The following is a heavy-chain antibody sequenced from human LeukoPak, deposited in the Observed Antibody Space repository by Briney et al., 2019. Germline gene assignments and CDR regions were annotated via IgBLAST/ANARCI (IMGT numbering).Heavy chain of an antibody. V-gene: IGHV3-30-3*01. J-gene: IGHJ4*02. Sequence: GGSLRLSCAASGFTFTNYWMSWVRQAPGKGLEWVAVISYDGSNKYYADSVKGRFTISRDNSKNTLYLQMNSLRAEDTAVYYCARDIGYCSSTSCPILYWGQGTLVTVSS. CDR1: GFTFTNYW. CDR3: ARDIGYCSSTSCPILY. CDR2: ISYDGSNK. D-gene: IGHD2-2*03.